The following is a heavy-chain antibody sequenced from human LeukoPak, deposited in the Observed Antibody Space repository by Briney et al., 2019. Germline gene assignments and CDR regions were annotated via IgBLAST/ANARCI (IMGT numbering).Heavy chain of an antibody. CDR2: ISGNGRST. V-gene: IGHV3-23*01. CDR1: GFTSSSYA. Sequence: PGGSLRLSCAASGFTSSSYAMSWVRQAPGKGLEWVSTISGNGRSTYYGDSVKGRFTISRDNSKNTLSLQMNSLRAEDTAVYYCAKEYYVLLVYALGGSFDYWGRGTLVTVSS. D-gene: IGHD2-8*02. CDR3: AKEYYVLLVYALGGSFDY. J-gene: IGHJ4*02.